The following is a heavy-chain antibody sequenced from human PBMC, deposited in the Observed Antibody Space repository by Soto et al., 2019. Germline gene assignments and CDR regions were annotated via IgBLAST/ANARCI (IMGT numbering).Heavy chain of an antibody. J-gene: IGHJ2*01. D-gene: IGHD6-19*01. CDR2: IYYRGST. V-gene: IGHV4-59*08. Sequence: QVQLQESGPGLVKPSETLSLTCTVSGGSISSYYWSWIRQPPGKGLEWIGDIYYRGSTNYNPSLKSRVTISVDTSKNQFSLKLSSVTAADTAVYYCARTIAVAGDWYFDLWGRGTLVTVSS. CDR3: ARTIAVAGDWYFDL. CDR1: GGSISSYY.